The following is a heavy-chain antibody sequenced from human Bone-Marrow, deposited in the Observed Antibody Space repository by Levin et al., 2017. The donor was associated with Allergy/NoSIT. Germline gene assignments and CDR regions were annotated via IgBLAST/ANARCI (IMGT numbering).Heavy chain of an antibody. CDR1: GFSLSTIGTC. CDR3: ALIRGLNWEGVATTNSWALYYYYIDV. V-gene: IGHV2-70*17. J-gene: IGHJ6*03. CDR2: IDWDDDK. Sequence: RESGPTLVKPTQTLTLTCTFSGFSLSTIGTCVSWIRQAPGKALEWLGRIDWDDDKFYSTSLKTRVTISKGTSKNQVVLTMTNMDPVDTATYYCALIRGLNWEGVATTNSWALYYYYIDVWSKGTTVTVSS. D-gene: IGHD2/OR15-2a*01.